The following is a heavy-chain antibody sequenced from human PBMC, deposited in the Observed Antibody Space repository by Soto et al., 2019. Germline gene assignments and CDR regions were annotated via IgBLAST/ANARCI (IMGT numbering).Heavy chain of an antibody. J-gene: IGHJ4*02. CDR2: INPGTGNT. D-gene: IGHD3-10*01. CDR1: GYTFITST. CDR3: ARDEGFSGSFYYYED. Sequence: QVQLVQSGAEVKKPGASVKVSCKTSGYTFITSTIHWLRQAPGQRLEWMGWINPGTGNTKFSQKFQSRVTLTRDTSASTAYLELQSLTSEDTAVFYCARDEGFSGSFYYYEDWGQGTLVTVSS. V-gene: IGHV1-3*01.